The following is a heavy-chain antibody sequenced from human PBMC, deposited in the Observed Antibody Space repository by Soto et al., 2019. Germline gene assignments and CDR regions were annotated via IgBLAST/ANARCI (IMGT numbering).Heavy chain of an antibody. CDR1: GYTFSSYG. V-gene: IGHV1-18*01. CDR3: ARGGYYDSSGSRNYHYYGMDV. Sequence: ASVEVSCKASGYTFSSYGISWVRQAPGQGLEWLGWISPYDDDTKYAQNLQGRVRMTTDTSTRTVYMDLRSLRSDDTAIYYCARGGYYDSSGSRNYHYYGMDVWGQGTTVTVSS. CDR2: ISPYDDDT. D-gene: IGHD3-22*01. J-gene: IGHJ6*02.